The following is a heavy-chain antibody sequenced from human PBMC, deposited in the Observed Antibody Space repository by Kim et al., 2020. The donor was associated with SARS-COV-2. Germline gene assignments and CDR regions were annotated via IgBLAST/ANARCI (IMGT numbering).Heavy chain of an antibody. D-gene: IGHD6-19*01. V-gene: IGHV3-64D*09. CDR3: VKDHGSGWNYFDY. Sequence: YADSVKGRFTISRDNSKNTLYLQMSSLRAEDTAVYYCVKDHGSGWNYFDYWGQGTLVTVSS. J-gene: IGHJ4*02.